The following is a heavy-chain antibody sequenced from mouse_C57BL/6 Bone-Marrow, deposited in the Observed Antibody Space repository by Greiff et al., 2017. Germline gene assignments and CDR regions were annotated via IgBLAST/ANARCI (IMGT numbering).Heavy chain of an antibody. D-gene: IGHD2-3*01. Sequence: DVMLVESGGDLVKPGGSLKLSCAASGFTFSSYGMSWVRQTPDKRLEWVATISSGGSYTYYPDSVKGRFTISRDNAKNTLYLQMSSLKSEDTAMYYCARRYDGYLYYSMDYWGQGTSVTVSS. V-gene: IGHV5-6*02. J-gene: IGHJ4*01. CDR2: ISSGGSYT. CDR1: GFTFSSYG. CDR3: ARRYDGYLYYSMDY.